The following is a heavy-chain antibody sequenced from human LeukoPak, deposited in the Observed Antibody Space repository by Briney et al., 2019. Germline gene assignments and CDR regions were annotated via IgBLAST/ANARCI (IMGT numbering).Heavy chain of an antibody. J-gene: IGHJ4*02. CDR2: IYYSGST. CDR1: GGTISSSSYY. CDR3: ARPERFLEWLSFDY. V-gene: IGHV4-39*07. D-gene: IGHD3-3*01. Sequence: SETLSLTCTVSGGTISSSSYYWGWIRQPPGKGLEWIGSIYYSGSTYYNPSLKSRVTISVDTSKNQFSLKLSSVTAADTAVYYCARPERFLEWLSFDYWGQGTLVTVSS.